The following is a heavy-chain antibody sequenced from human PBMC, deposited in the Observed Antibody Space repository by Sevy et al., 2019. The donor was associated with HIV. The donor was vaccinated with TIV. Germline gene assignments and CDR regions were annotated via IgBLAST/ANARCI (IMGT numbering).Heavy chain of an antibody. CDR3: ARDGLQILTTPGGWFDP. J-gene: IGHJ5*02. CDR2: IYYRGST. Sequence: SETLSLTCTVSGGSINNYYWSWIRQPPGKGLEWIGYIYYRGSTNYNPSLKSRVTISLDTSKNQFSLRLGSVTAADTAVYYCARDGLQILTTPGGWFDPWGQGTLVTVSA. CDR1: GGSINNYY. D-gene: IGHD3-9*01. V-gene: IGHV4-59*01.